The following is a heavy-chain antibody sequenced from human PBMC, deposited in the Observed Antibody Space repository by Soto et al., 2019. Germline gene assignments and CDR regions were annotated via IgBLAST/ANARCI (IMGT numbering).Heavy chain of an antibody. CDR1: GGTFGNTA. D-gene: IGHD3-3*01. CDR2: IVPLFGTA. Sequence: QVQLVQSGAEVKEPGSSVNVSCKTSGGTFGNTAVTWVRQFPGQGLEWIGGIVPLFGTANYAQKFRGRVMITTDESTSTAYMDLSRLRSDDTAIYYCARDGDPGYSFWSGPLGGGRFDPWGQGTLVTVSS. J-gene: IGHJ5*02. V-gene: IGHV1-69*05. CDR3: ARDGDPGYSFWSGPLGGGRFDP.